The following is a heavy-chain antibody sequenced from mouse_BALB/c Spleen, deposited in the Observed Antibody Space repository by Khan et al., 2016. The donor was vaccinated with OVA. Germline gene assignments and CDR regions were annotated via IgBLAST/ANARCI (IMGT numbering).Heavy chain of an antibody. V-gene: IGHV1-7*01. CDR3: ARDRIDY. CDR1: GYTFTSYW. Sequence: QVQLKESGAELAKPGASVKMSCTASGYTFTSYWMHWIKQRPGQGLEWIGYINPTSGYTDYNQKFKDKATLTADKSSSTAYMQLRSLTSDDSAVYYCARDRIDYWGQGTALTVSS. J-gene: IGHJ2*01. CDR2: INPTSGYT.